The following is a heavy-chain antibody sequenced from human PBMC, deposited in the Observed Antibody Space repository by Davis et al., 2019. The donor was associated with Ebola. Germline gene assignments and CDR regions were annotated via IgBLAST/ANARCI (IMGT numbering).Heavy chain of an antibody. CDR2: IYYSGST. V-gene: IGHV4-28*01. J-gene: IGHJ4*02. CDR1: GYSISSSNW. Sequence: PSETLSLTCAVSGYSISSSNWWGWIRQPPGKGLEWIGYIYYSGSTYYNPSLKSRVTISVDTSKNQFSLKLSSVTAADTAVYYCARTYYDFWSGYDYWGQGTLVTVSS. CDR3: ARTYYDFWSGYDY. D-gene: IGHD3-3*01.